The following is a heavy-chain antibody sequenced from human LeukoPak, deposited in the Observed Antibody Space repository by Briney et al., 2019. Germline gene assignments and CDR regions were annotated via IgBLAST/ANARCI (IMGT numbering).Heavy chain of an antibody. J-gene: IGHJ4*02. D-gene: IGHD3-16*01. CDR1: GYTFSTYG. CDR3: AREGLGELTLDC. CDR2: ISTDNGDT. Sequence: ASVKVSCKSFGYTFSTYGISWVRQAPGQGLEWMGWISTDNGDTTYAQKFRGRVTMTTDTSTGTAYMELRSLRSDDTAVYYCAREGLGELTLDCWGQGTLVTVSS. V-gene: IGHV1-18*01.